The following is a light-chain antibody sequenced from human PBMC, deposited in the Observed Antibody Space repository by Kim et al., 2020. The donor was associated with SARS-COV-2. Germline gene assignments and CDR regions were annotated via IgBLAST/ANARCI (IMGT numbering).Light chain of an antibody. CDR1: QGISSY. V-gene: IGKV1-8*01. Sequence: SASTGDRVTITCRACQGISSYLAWYQQKPGKAPKLLIYAASTLQSGVPSRFGGSGSGTYFTLTISCLQSEDFATYYCQQYYSYPPTFGQGTKLEIK. CDR2: AAS. J-gene: IGKJ2*01. CDR3: QQYYSYPPT.